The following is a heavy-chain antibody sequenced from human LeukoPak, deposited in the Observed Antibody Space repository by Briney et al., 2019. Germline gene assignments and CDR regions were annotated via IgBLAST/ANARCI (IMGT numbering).Heavy chain of an antibody. J-gene: IGHJ4*02. CDR3: AKDRYYYDSSGYWTFDY. CDR1: GFTFSSYG. V-gene: IGHV3-30*18. D-gene: IGHD3-22*01. CDR2: ISYDGSNK. Sequence: PGGSLRLSCAASGFTFSSYGMHWVRQAPGKGLEWVAVISYDGSNKYYADSVKGRFTISRDNSKNTLYLQMNSLRAEDTAVYYCAKDRYYYDSSGYWTFDYWGQGTLVTVSS.